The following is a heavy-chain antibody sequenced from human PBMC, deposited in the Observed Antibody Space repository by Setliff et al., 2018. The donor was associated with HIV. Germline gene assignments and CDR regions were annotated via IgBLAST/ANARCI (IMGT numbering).Heavy chain of an antibody. D-gene: IGHD6-19*01. CDR3: ARRSGWSLDY. V-gene: IGHV4-34*12. J-gene: IGHJ4*02. Sequence: SETLSLTCTVSGGSISSGDYYWSWIRQPPGKGLEWIGEIIHSGSTNYNPSLKSRVTVSVDTSKNQFSLKLSSVTAADTAVYYCARRSGWSLDYWGQGTLVTVSS. CDR1: GGSISSGDYY. CDR2: IIHSGST.